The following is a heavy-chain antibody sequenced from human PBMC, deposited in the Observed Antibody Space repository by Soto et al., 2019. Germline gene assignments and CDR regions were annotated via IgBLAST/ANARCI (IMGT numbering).Heavy chain of an antibody. Sequence: GGSLRLSCAASGFTFSSYAMHWVRQAPGKGLEWVSFISNTSSNKYYADSVKGRFTISRDNANNSLYLQMNSLRDEDTAVYYCARRITMVRGPYYYYAMDVWGQGTTVTVSS. D-gene: IGHD3-10*01. CDR3: ARRITMVRGPYYYYAMDV. J-gene: IGHJ6*02. CDR1: GFTFSSYA. CDR2: ISNTSSNK. V-gene: IGHV3-48*02.